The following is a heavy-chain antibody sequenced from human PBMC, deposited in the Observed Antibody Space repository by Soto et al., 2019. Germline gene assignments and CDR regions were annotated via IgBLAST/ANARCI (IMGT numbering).Heavy chain of an antibody. CDR3: AGGEGATAMENV. Sequence: QVQLVQSGAEVKQPGSSVKVSCKASGGTLLSYTISWVRQAPGQGLEWMGGIIPIFGITNYAQKFQGIVTITADESTGVDYMELRSVRTEDTAVYYCAGGEGATAMENVWGQGTTVTVSS. D-gene: IGHD5-18*01. V-gene: IGHV1-69*01. J-gene: IGHJ6*02. CDR1: GGTLLSYT. CDR2: IIPIFGIT.